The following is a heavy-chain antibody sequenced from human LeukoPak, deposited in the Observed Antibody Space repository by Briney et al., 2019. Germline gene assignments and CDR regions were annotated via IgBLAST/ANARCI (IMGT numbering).Heavy chain of an antibody. Sequence: GGSLRLSCAASGFTFSDHYMDWVRQAPGKGLEWVGRTRNKANSYTTEYAASVKGRFTISRDDSKNTLYLQMNSLKTEDTAVYYCTTEFLPAATSDYWGQGTLVTVSS. CDR1: GFTFSDHY. J-gene: IGHJ4*02. CDR3: TTEFLPAATSDY. CDR2: TRNKANSYTT. D-gene: IGHD2-2*01. V-gene: IGHV3-72*01.